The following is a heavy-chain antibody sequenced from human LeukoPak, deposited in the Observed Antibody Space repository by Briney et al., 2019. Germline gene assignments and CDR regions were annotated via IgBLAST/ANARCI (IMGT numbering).Heavy chain of an antibody. CDR2: INHSGRT. CDR3: ARDVVVVPAAIHYGMDV. Sequence: NPSETLSLTCAVYGGSFSDYFWGWIRQPPGKGLEWIGEINHSGRTYYNPSLKSRVTISVDTSKNQFSLNLSSATAADTAVYYCARDVVVVPAAIHYGMDVWGQGTTVTVSS. CDR1: GGSFSDYF. J-gene: IGHJ6*02. V-gene: IGHV4-34*01. D-gene: IGHD2-2*01.